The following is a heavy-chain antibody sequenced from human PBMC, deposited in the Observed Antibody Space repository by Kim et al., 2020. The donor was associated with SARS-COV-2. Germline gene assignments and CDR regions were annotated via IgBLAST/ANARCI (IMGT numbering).Heavy chain of an antibody. V-gene: IGHV1-18*01. J-gene: IGHJ4*02. CDR3: ARGAYGDVSFDY. D-gene: IGHD4-17*01. Sequence: YAQKVQGRVSMTTDTSTNTAYMELWSLRSDDTAMYYCARGAYGDVSFDYWGQGTLVTVSS.